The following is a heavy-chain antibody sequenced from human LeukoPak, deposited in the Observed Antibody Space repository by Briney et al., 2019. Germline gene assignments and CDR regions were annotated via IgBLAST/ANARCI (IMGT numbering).Heavy chain of an antibody. V-gene: IGHV4-34*01. CDR2: INHSGST. D-gene: IGHD3-3*01. Sequence: ASETLSLTCAVYGGSFSGYYWSWIRQPPGKGLEWIGEINHSGSTNYNPSLKSRVTISVDTSKNQFSLKLSSVTAADTAVYYCARRGRYDGYYYYMDVWGKGTTVTVSS. CDR3: ARRGRYDGYYYYMDV. CDR1: GGSFSGYY. J-gene: IGHJ6*03.